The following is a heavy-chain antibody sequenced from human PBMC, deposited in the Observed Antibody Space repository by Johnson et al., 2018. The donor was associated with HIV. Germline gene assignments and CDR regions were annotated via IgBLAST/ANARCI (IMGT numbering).Heavy chain of an antibody. Sequence: VQLVESGGGLVKPGGSLRLSCAASGFTFSSYWMSWVRQAPGKGLEWVANIKQDGSEKYYVDSVKGRFTISRDNAKNSLYLQMNSLRAEDTAVYYCAKEDSSSWNAFDIWGQGTMVTVSS. CDR2: IKQDGSEK. V-gene: IGHV3-7*01. D-gene: IGHD6-6*01. CDR1: GFTFSSYW. J-gene: IGHJ3*02. CDR3: AKEDSSSWNAFDI.